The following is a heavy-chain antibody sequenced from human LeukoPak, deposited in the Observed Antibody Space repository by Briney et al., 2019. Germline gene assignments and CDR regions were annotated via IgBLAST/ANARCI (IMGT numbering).Heavy chain of an antibody. J-gene: IGHJ5*02. Sequence: SETLSLTCTVSGGSISSYYWSWIRQPPGKGLEWIGYIYYSGSTNYNPSLKSRVTISVDTSKNQFSLKLSSVTAADTAVYYCARGLRYFDWLLQGKGWFDPWGQGTLVTVSS. V-gene: IGHV4-59*01. CDR3: ARGLRYFDWLLQGKGWFDP. D-gene: IGHD3-9*01. CDR1: GGSISSYY. CDR2: IYYSGST.